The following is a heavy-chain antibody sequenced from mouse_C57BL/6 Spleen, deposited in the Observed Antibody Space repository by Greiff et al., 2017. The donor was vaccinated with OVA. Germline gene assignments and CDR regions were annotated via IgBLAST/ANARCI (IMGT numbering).Heavy chain of an antibody. J-gene: IGHJ3*01. CDR2: IYPGDGDT. CDR3: ARSTTVVEDWFAY. D-gene: IGHD1-1*01. Sequence: QVQLKQSGPELVKPGASVKISCKASGYAFSSSWMNWVKQRPGKGLEWIGRIYPGDGDTNYNGKFKGKATLTADKSYSTAYMQLSSLTSEDSAVYFCARSTTVVEDWFAYWGQGTLVTVSA. V-gene: IGHV1-82*01. CDR1: GYAFSSSW.